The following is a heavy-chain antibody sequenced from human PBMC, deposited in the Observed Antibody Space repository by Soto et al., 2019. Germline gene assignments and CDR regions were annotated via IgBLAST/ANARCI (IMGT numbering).Heavy chain of an antibody. J-gene: IGHJ5*02. CDR2: ISGSGDST. V-gene: IGHV3-23*01. CDR1: GFTFGSHA. CDR3: AKEGCISTSCYVNCFDP. D-gene: IGHD2-2*01. Sequence: EVQLLESGGGLVQPGGSLRLSCAASGFTFGSHAMSWVRQAPGKGLEWVSVISGSGDSTYNADSVKGRFTISRDNSNNTLYLQMNSLRVEDTPIYYCAKEGCISTSCYVNCFDPWGQGTLVTVSS.